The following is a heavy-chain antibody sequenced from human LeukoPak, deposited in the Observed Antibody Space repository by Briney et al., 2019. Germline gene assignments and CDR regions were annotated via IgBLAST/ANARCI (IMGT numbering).Heavy chain of an antibody. CDR3: ARDPFIAVAGTLIGYYGMDV. CDR1: GGSIIYY. CDR2: IYTSGST. J-gene: IGHJ6*02. D-gene: IGHD6-19*01. V-gene: IGHV4-4*07. Sequence: SETLSLTCTVSGGSIIYYWSWIRQPAGKGLEWIGRIYTSGSTNYNPSLKSRVTMSVGTSKNQFSLKLSSVTAADTAVYYCARDPFIAVAGTLIGYYGMDVWGQGTTVTVSS.